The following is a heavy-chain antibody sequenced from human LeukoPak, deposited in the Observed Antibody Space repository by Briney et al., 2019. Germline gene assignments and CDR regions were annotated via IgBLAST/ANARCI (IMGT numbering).Heavy chain of an antibody. CDR1: GYTFTTYG. Sequence: ASVKVSCKTSGYTFTTYGISWVRQAPGQGLEWMGWISAYSGNTNYAQKVQGRVTMTTDTSTSTAYMELRSLRSDDTAVYYCARVLNRGYSYGLVFFDYWGQGTLVTVSS. J-gene: IGHJ4*02. CDR3: ARVLNRGYSYGLVFFDY. D-gene: IGHD5-18*01. CDR2: ISAYSGNT. V-gene: IGHV1-18*01.